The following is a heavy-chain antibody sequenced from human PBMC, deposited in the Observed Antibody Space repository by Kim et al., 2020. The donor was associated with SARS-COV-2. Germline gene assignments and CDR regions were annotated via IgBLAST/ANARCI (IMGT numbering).Heavy chain of an antibody. J-gene: IGHJ4*02. CDR3: ARLNYDFWSGYFDY. V-gene: IGHV3-30*01. Sequence: VGPGKARFTISRDKSQNTLYLQMNSLRAEDTAVYYCARLNYDFWSGYFDYWGQGPLVTVSS. D-gene: IGHD3-3*01.